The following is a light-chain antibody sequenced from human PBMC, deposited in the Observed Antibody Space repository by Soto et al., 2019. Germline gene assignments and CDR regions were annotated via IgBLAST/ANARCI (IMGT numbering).Light chain of an antibody. CDR1: QGIRND. CDR2: AAA. Sequence: DLQMTQSPSSLSASVGERVTITCRAGQGIRNDLGWYQKNPGTAPKRLIYAAASLQSGVPSRVRGSGSGTDFPRTSSRLQPEDVGTYYCLQHNSYPRTVGQRTKLEIK. CDR3: LQHNSYPRT. V-gene: IGKV1-17*01. J-gene: IGKJ2*01.